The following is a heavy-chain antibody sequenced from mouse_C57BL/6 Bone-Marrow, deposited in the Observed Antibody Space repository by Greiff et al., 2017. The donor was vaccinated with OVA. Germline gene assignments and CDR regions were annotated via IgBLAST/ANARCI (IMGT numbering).Heavy chain of an antibody. V-gene: IGHV14-1*01. Sequence: EVMLVESGAELVRPGASVKLSCTASGFNIKDYYMHWVKQRPEQGLEWIGRIDPEDGDTEYAPKFQGKATMTADTSSKTAYLQLSSLTSEDTAVYYCTTGWLLLRAWFAYWGQGTLVTVSA. CDR1: GFNIKDYY. CDR2: IDPEDGDT. D-gene: IGHD2-3*01. CDR3: TTGWLLLRAWFAY. J-gene: IGHJ3*01.